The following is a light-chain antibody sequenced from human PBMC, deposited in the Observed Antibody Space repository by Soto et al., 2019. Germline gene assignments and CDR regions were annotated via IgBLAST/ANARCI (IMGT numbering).Light chain of an antibody. J-gene: IGKJ4*01. Sequence: EVVLTQSPATLSLSPGERATLSCRASQSISNFLAWYQQRPGQTPRLLIYDSSIRAAGFPARFSGSGSRTDFTLTINNLEPEDFAVYFCQQRISRPLTFGGGTKVEI. V-gene: IGKV3-11*01. CDR2: DSS. CDR1: QSISNF. CDR3: QQRISRPLT.